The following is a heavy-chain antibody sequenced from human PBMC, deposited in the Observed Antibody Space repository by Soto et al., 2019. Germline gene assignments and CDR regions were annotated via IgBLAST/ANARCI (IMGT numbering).Heavy chain of an antibody. CDR2: IIPIYGTA. V-gene: IGHV1-69*13. CDR3: ASSVPGRCDP. Sequence: SAQVSCKASGGPFSSYSISWVRQSPGQWLELMGGIIPIYGTANYAQKIQGRVTNTADESTSTAYLELSSLRSEDPAVYSCASSVPGRCDPWGPGTV. CDR1: GGPFSSYS. J-gene: IGHJ5*02.